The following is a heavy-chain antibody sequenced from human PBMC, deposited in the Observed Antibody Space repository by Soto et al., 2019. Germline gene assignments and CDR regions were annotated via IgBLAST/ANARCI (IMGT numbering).Heavy chain of an antibody. D-gene: IGHD3-16*02. J-gene: IGHJ6*02. CDR3: ARSTGYDYVWGSYPTIYYYYGMDV. CDR2: ISSSGSTI. Sequence: PGGSLRLSCAASGFTFSSYEMNWVRQAPGKGLEWVPYISSSGSTIHYADSVKGRFTISRDNAKNSLYLQMNSLRAEDTAVYYCARSTGYDYVWGSYPTIYYYYGMDVWGQGTTVTVSS. CDR1: GFTFSSYE. V-gene: IGHV3-48*03.